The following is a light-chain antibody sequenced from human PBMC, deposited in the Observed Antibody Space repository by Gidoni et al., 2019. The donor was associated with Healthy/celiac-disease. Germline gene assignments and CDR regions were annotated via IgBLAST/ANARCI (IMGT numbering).Light chain of an antibody. Sequence: IVMTQSPLSLTVTPGEPASISCRSSQSLLHSNGYNYLDWYLQKPGQSPQLLIYLGSNRASGVPDRFSGSGSGTDFTLKISRVEAEDVGVYYCMQALQTSWTFGQGTKVEIK. CDR1: QSLLHSNGYNY. CDR2: LGS. J-gene: IGKJ1*01. CDR3: MQALQTSWT. V-gene: IGKV2-28*01.